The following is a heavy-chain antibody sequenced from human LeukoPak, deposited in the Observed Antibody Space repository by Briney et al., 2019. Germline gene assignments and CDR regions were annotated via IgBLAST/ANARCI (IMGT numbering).Heavy chain of an antibody. CDR1: GFTFSSYA. CDR2: ISGSGGST. D-gene: IGHD1-26*01. J-gene: IGHJ4*02. CDR3: AKVLVGPTYYFDY. V-gene: IGHV3-23*01. Sequence: PGGSLRLSCAASGFTFSSYAMSWVRQAPGKGLEWVPAISGSGGSTYYADSVKGRFTISRDNSKNTLYLQMNSLRAEDTAIYYCAKVLVGPTYYFDYWGQGTLVTVSS.